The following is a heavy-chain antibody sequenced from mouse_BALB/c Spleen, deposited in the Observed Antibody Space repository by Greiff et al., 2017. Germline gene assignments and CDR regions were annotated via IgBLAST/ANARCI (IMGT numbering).Heavy chain of an antibody. CDR3: ARWGDYDVGY. CDR1: GYAFSSYW. CDR2: IYPGDGDT. V-gene: IGHV1-80*01. D-gene: IGHD2-4*01. Sequence: QVQLQQPGAELVRPGSSVKISCKASGYAFSSYWMNWVKQRPGQGLEWIGQIYPGDGDTNYNGKFKGKATLTADKSSSTAYMQLSSLTSEDSAVYFCARWGDYDVGYWGQGTTLTVSS. J-gene: IGHJ2*01.